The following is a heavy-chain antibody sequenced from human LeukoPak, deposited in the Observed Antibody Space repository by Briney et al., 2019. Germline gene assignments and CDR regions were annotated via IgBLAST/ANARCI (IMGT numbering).Heavy chain of an antibody. Sequence: PSETLSLTCAVYGGSFSGYYWSWIRQPPGKGLEWIGEINHSGSTNYNPSLKSRVTISVDTSKNQFSLKLSSVTAADTAVYYCARGSPRYTAFDIWGQGTMVTVSS. CDR1: GGSFSGYY. J-gene: IGHJ3*02. V-gene: IGHV4-34*01. CDR3: ARGSPRYTAFDI. D-gene: IGHD2-2*02. CDR2: INHSGST.